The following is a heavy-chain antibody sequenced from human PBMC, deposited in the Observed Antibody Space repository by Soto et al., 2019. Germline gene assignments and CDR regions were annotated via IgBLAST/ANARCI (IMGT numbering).Heavy chain of an antibody. CDR2: IRPGGDST. V-gene: IGHV3-23*01. Sequence: VRQAPGKGLERVASIRPGGDSTYYADSVTGRFAVSRDNSNVTLYLQMDSLRVEDTAIYYCTTHEEGAPWAGGFDSWGQGTLVTVSS. D-gene: IGHD1-26*01. J-gene: IGHJ5*01. CDR3: TTHEEGAPWAGGFDS.